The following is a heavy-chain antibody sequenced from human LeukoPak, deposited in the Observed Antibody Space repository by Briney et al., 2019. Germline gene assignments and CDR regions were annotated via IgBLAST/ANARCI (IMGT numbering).Heavy chain of an antibody. D-gene: IGHD6-25*01. CDR2: INWSSGDI. V-gene: IGHV3-9*01. CDR1: GFTFDDYG. CDR3: AKDRGSGWNHFDY. J-gene: IGHJ4*02. Sequence: PGGSLRLSCAASGFTFDDYGMHWVRQAPGKGLEWVSGINWSSGDIGYADSVKGRFTISRDNAKNSLYLQMNSLRAEDTALYYCAKDRGSGWNHFDYWGQGTLVTVSS.